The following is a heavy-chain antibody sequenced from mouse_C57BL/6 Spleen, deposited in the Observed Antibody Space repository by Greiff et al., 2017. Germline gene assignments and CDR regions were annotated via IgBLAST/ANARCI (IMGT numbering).Heavy chain of an antibody. CDR2: IWTGGGT. CDR3: ARNSGLPYYYAMDY. Sequence: VQGVESGPGLVAPSQSLSITCTVSGFSLTSYAISWVRQPPGKGLEWLGVIWTGGGTNYNSALKSRLSISKDNSKSQVFLKMNSLQTDDTARYYCARNSGLPYYYAMDYWGQGTSVTVSS. CDR1: GFSLTSYA. J-gene: IGHJ4*01. V-gene: IGHV2-9-1*01. D-gene: IGHD3-1*01.